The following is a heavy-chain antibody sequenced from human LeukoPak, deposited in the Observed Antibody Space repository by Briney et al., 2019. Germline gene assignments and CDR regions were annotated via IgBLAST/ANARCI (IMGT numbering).Heavy chain of an antibody. J-gene: IGHJ4*02. V-gene: IGHV3-48*02. Sequence: GGSLRLSCTASGFTFSSYSMNWVRQAPGKGLEWVSHISSSGSAKYYADSVKGRFTISRDNAKNSLYLQMNSLRDEDTAVFYCASGSGHWGQGTLVTVSS. D-gene: IGHD2-2*03. CDR3: ASGSGH. CDR1: GFTFSSYS. CDR2: ISSSGSAK.